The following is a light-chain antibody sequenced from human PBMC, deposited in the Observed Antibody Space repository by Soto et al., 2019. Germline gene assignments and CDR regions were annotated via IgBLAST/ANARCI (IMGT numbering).Light chain of an antibody. V-gene: IGKV3-20*01. Sequence: EIVLTQSPGTLSLSPGERATLSCRAIQSVANNYLAGYQCKPGQTPRLLIYDASSRATGIPDRFSGSGFGTDFTLTISRLEPEDFAVYYCQQYVASWTFGQGTRVEIQ. CDR1: QSVANNY. J-gene: IGKJ1*01. CDR3: QQYVASWT. CDR2: DAS.